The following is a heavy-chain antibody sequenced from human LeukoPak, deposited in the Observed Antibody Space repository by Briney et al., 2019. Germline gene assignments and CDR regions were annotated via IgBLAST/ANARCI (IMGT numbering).Heavy chain of an antibody. CDR2: INTNTGNP. CDR1: GYTFTSYA. J-gene: IGHJ4*02. Sequence: ASVKVSCKASGYTFTSYAMNWVRQAPGQGLEWMGWINTNTGNPTYAQGFTGRFVFSLDTSVSTAYLQISSLKAEDTAVYYRARDTLDIVVVPAADWGQGTLVTVSS. D-gene: IGHD2-2*03. CDR3: ARDTLDIVVVPAAD. V-gene: IGHV7-4-1*02.